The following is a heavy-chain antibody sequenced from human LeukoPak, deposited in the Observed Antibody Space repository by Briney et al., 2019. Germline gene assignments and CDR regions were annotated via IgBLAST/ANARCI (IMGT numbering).Heavy chain of an antibody. CDR3: ARGPATNFWSGYSSGVNWFDP. Sequence: SETLSLTCTVSGGSISSYYWSWIRQPPGKGLEWIGYIYYSGSTNYNPSLKSRVTISVDTSKNQFSLKLSSVTAADTAVYYCARGPATNFWSGYSSGVNWFDPWGQGTLVTVSS. V-gene: IGHV4-59*12. CDR2: IYYSGST. J-gene: IGHJ5*02. D-gene: IGHD3-3*01. CDR1: GGSISSYY.